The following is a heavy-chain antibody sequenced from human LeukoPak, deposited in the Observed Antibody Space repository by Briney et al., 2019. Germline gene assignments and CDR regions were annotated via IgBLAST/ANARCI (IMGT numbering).Heavy chain of an antibody. V-gene: IGHV3-9*01. CDR1: GFTFSSYE. CDR2: ISWNSGRI. D-gene: IGHD2-8*01. J-gene: IGHJ4*02. CDR3: AKDHRLYAVKGGLDY. Sequence: PGGSLRLSCAASGFTFSSYEMNWVRQAPGKGLEWVSGISWNSGRIGYADSVKGRFTISRDNAKNSLYLQMNSLRAEDTALYYCAKDHRLYAVKGGLDYWGQGTLVTVSS.